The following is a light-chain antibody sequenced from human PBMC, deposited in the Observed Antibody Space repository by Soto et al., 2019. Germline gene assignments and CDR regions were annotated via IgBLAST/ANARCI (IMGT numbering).Light chain of an antibody. CDR3: SSYTISSTRV. CDR2: EVS. CDR1: SSDVGGYNY. V-gene: IGLV2-14*01. J-gene: IGLJ3*02. Sequence: QSVLTQPASVSGSPGQSITISCTGTSSDVGGYNYVSWYQQHPGKAPKLMIYEVSNRPSGVSNRFSGSKSGNTASLTISGLQPEDEADYYCSSYTISSTRVFGVGTKLTV.